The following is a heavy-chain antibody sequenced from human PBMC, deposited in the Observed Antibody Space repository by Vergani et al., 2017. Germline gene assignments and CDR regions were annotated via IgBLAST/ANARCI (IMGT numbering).Heavy chain of an antibody. V-gene: IGHV4-34*01. J-gene: IGHJ6*03. CDR2: INHSGST. CDR3: ARGPTGYYYYYYMDV. D-gene: IGHD3-9*01. Sequence: QVQLQQWGAGLLKPSETLSLTCAVYGGSFSGYYWSWIRQPPGKGLEWIGEINHSGSTNYNPSLKSRVTISVDTSKNQFSLNLSSVTAADTAVYYCARGPTGYYYYYYMDVWGKGTTVTVSS. CDR1: GGSFSGYY.